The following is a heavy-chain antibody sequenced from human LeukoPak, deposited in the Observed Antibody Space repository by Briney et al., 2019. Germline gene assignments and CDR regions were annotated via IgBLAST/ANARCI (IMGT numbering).Heavy chain of an antibody. Sequence: GGSLRLSCAASGFTFPVYAMSWVRQAPGKGLEWVSVIYRGGNTYYADSVKGRFSISRDNSKNTVFLQMNSLRAEDTAVYYCATFSYAGNAGGSAGSWGQGTLVTVSS. CDR2: IYRGGNT. V-gene: IGHV3-23*03. J-gene: IGHJ5*02. CDR1: GFTFPVYA. CDR3: ATFSYAGNAGGSAGS. D-gene: IGHD4-23*01.